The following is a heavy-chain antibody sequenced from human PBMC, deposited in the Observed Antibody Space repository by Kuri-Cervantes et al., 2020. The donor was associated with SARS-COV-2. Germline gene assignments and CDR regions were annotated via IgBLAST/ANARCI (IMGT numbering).Heavy chain of an antibody. CDR2: IRSKFFSETR. J-gene: IGHJ4*02. Sequence: LSLTCTASGFTFGAYAMSWVRQAPGRGLEWVGFIRSKFFSETRQYAASVRDRFTISRDDSKSIAYLQMNSLKTEDTAVYYCTRIYCSGGGCQRFFDTWGQGALVTVSS. D-gene: IGHD2-15*01. CDR3: TRIYCSGGGCQRFFDT. V-gene: IGHV3-49*04. CDR1: GFTFGAYA.